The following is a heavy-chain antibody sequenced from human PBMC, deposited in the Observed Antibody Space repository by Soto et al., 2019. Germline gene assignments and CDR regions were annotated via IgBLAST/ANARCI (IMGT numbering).Heavy chain of an antibody. Sequence: QVQLVQSGAEVQKPGSSVKVSCTTSGGPFSSFAINWVRQAPGQGLEWMGGIIPLDGTTTYAEKIQGRVTITADTSTSTAYRDLSSLTLEDTAVYYCARSFTKSRRGGVAFDYWGQGTLLTVSS. CDR2: IIPLDGTT. J-gene: IGHJ4*02. CDR3: ARSFTKSRRGGVAFDY. D-gene: IGHD3-3*01. CDR1: GGPFSSFA. V-gene: IGHV1-69*06.